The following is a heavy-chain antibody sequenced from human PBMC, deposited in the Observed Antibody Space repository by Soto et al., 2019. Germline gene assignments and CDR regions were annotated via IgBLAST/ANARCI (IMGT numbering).Heavy chain of an antibody. J-gene: IGHJ6*02. V-gene: IGHV5-51*01. CDR1: GYTFTSYW. CDR2: IYPAGSNT. Sequence: PGESLKISCQGSGYTFTSYWIGWVRQMPGKGLEGVAIIYPAGSNTRYSPSFRGQVTISADKSISTAYLQWSSLKASDTAIYYCARPFGMDVWGQGTTVTVSS. CDR3: ARPFGMDV.